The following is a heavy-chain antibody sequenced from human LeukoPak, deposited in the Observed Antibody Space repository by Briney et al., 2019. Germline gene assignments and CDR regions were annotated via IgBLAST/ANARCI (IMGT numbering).Heavy chain of an antibody. CDR2: IYYSGST. V-gene: IGHV4-59*01. J-gene: IGHJ6*03. CDR1: GGSISSYY. D-gene: IGHD1-26*01. Sequence: PSETPSLTCTVSGGSISSYYWSWIRQPSGKGLEWIGYIYYSGSTNYNPSLKSRVTISVDTSKNQFSLKLSSVTAADTAVYYCARVGPGSGSYYYYYYYYMDVWGKGTTVTVSS. CDR3: ARVGPGSGSYYYYYYYYMDV.